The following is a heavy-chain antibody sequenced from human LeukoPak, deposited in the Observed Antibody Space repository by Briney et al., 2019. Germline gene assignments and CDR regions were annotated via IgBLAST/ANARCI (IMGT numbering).Heavy chain of an antibody. V-gene: IGHV1-58*01. J-gene: IGHJ4*02. Sequence: SVKVSCKASGFTFTSSAVQWVRQARGQRLEWIGWIVVGSGNTNYAQKFQERVTITRDMSTSTAYMELSSLRSEDTAVYYCAASPDYYDSSGYSYYFDCWGQGTLVTVSS. CDR1: GFTFTSSA. D-gene: IGHD3-22*01. CDR3: AASPDYYDSSGYSYYFDC. CDR2: IVVGSGNT.